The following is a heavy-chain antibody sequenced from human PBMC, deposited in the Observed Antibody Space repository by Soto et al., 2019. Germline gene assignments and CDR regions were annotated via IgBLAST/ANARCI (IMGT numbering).Heavy chain of an antibody. D-gene: IGHD6-13*01. CDR1: GFTFSSYG. V-gene: IGHV3-30*18. CDR3: AKDAIAAACASVFGWYFDL. Sequence: QVQLVESGGGVVQPGRSLRLSCAASGFTFSSYGMHWVRQAPGKGLEWVAVISYDGSNKYYADSVKGRFTISRDNSKNTLYLQMNSLRAEDTAVYYCAKDAIAAACASVFGWYFDLWGRGTLVTVSS. CDR2: ISYDGSNK. J-gene: IGHJ2*01.